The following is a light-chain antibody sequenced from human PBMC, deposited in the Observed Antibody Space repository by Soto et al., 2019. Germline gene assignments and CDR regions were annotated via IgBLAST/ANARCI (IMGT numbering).Light chain of an antibody. V-gene: IGKV3-11*01. J-gene: IGKJ1*01. CDR1: QSVSSY. CDR3: QQRSNWPRT. Sequence: EILMTRSRGTGSVSPVGGATLSCMASQSVSSYLAWYQQKPGQAPRLLIYDASNRATGIPARFSGSGSGTDFTLTISSLEPEDFAVYYCQQRSNWPRTFGQGTKVDNK. CDR2: DAS.